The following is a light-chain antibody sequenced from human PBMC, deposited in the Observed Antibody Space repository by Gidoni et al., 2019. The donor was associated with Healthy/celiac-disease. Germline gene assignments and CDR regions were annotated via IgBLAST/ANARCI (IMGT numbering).Light chain of an antibody. Sequence: DLVMTQSPLSLPVTPGEPPSLSCRSSQSLLHSNGYNYLDWYLQKPGQSPQLLIYLGSNRASGVPDRFSGSGSGTDFTLKISRVEAEDVGVYYCMQALQTPRTFGQGTKVEIK. V-gene: IGKV2-28*01. CDR2: LGS. CDR3: MQALQTPRT. J-gene: IGKJ1*01. CDR1: QSLLHSNGYNY.